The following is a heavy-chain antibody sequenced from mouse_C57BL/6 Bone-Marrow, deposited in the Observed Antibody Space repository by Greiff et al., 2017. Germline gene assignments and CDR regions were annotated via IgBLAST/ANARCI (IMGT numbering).Heavy chain of an antibody. CDR3: AREEYTMDY. CDR2: ISDGGSYI. CDR1: GFTFSSYA. Sequence: EVMLVESGGGLVKPGGSLKLSCAASGFTFSSYAMSWVRQTPEKRLEWVATISDGGSYIYYPDNVKGRFTISRDNAKNNLYLQMSHLKSEDTAMYYCAREEYTMDYWGQGTSVTVSS. V-gene: IGHV5-4*01. J-gene: IGHJ4*01.